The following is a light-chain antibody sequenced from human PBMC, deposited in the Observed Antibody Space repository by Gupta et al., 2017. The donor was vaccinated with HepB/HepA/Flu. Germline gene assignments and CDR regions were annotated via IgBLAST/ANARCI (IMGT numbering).Light chain of an antibody. J-gene: IGKJ4*01. CDR1: QSVSSN. Sequence: EIVMSLFPAPLSVSPGERATLSCRASQSVSSNLALYPQKPGQAPRLLIYSASTRATGIPARFRGSGSGTEFTLTISSLQSEDFAVYDCQQYNNWPPLTFGGGTKVEIK. CDR2: SAS. V-gene: IGKV3-15*01. CDR3: QQYNNWPPLT.